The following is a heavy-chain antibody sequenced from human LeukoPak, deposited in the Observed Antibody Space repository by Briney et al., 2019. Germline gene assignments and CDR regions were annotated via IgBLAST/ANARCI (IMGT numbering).Heavy chain of an antibody. CDR2: INHSGIT. D-gene: IGHD2-15*01. Sequence: PSETLSLTCTVYGGSFSGYYWSWIRQTPGKGLEWIGEINHSGITDYNPSLRSRVTISVDTSKNQFSLKLSSVTAADTAIYYCARAVIVVAAATQRNWFDPWGQGTLVTVSS. CDR3: ARAVIVVAAATQRNWFDP. J-gene: IGHJ5*02. CDR1: GGSFSGYY. V-gene: IGHV4-34*01.